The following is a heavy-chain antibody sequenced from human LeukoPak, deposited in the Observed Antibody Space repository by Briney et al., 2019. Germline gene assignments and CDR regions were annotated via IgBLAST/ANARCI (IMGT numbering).Heavy chain of an antibody. CDR2: ISYDGSNK. CDR1: GFTFSSYA. V-gene: IGHV3-30*04. Sequence: GGSLRLSCVASGFTFSSYAMHWVRQAPGKGLEWVAVISYDGSNKYYADSVKGRFTISRDNSKNTLYLQMNSLRAEDTAVYYCARGGGITIFGVVIELSYYFDYWGQGTLVTVSS. D-gene: IGHD3-3*01. J-gene: IGHJ4*02. CDR3: ARGGGITIFGVVIELSYYFDY.